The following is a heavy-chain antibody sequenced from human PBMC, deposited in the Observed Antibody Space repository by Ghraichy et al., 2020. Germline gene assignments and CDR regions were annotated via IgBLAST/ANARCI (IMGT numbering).Heavy chain of an antibody. CDR3: ARWDTSGNYYGN. D-gene: IGHD3-22*01. Sequence: LSLTCSVSGGSISSYYWNWVRQPPGKGLEWIGFVHYSGDAKYNPSLTSRVTMSVDTSKSHFSLRLSSVTAADTAVYYCARWDTSGNYYGNWGQGALVTVSS. CDR1: GGSISSYY. V-gene: IGHV4-59*01. J-gene: IGHJ4*02. CDR2: VHYSGDA.